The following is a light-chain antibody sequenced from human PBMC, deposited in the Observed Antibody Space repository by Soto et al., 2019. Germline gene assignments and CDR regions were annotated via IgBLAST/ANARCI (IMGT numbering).Light chain of an antibody. Sequence: DIQMTQSPSSLSASIGDRVTITCRASQGIDHYLAWYQQKPGKIPKLLIYAASTLQSGVPSRFSGSGSGTDFTLTITSLQAEDVSTYYGQEHYSGPPVAFGPGTKVD. J-gene: IGKJ3*01. CDR2: AAS. CDR3: QEHYSGPPVA. CDR1: QGIDHY. V-gene: IGKV1-27*01.